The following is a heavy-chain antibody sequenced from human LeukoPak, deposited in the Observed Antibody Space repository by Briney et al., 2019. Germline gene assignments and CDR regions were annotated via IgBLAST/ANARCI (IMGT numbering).Heavy chain of an antibody. CDR2: ISLTGLT. CDR1: GGSISNTNW. Sequence: KPSETLSLTCGVSGGSISNTNWWSWVRQPPGQGLEWIGEISLTGLTHYNPSLESRVTASLDKSKNQLSLNLTSVTAADTAVYYCSRENGAFSPFGYWGQGTLVTVLS. D-gene: IGHD2-8*01. J-gene: IGHJ4*02. CDR3: SRENGAFSPFGY. V-gene: IGHV4-4*02.